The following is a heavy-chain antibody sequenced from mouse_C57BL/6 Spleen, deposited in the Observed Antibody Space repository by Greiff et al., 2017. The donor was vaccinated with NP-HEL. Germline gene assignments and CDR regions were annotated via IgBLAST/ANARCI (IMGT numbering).Heavy chain of an antibody. J-gene: IGHJ4*01. V-gene: IGHV1-82*01. CDR2: IYPGDGDT. CDR3: ANYYGSSDYYAMDY. CDR1: GYAFSSSW. D-gene: IGHD1-1*01. Sequence: QVQLQQSGPELVKPGASVKISCKASGYAFSSSWMNWVKQRPGKGLEWIGRIYPGDGDTNYNGKFKGKATLTADKSSSTAYMQLSSLTSEDSAVYFCANYYGSSDYYAMDYWGQGTSVTVSS.